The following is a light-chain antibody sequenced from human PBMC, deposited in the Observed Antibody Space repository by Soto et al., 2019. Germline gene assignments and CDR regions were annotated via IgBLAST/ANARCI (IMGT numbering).Light chain of an antibody. V-gene: IGKV3-20*01. CDR2: GAS. J-gene: IGKJ5*01. Sequence: EIVLTQSPGTLSLSPGERATLSCRASQNVGSNYLAWYQQKPGQAPRILIFGASGRATGIPDRFSGSGSATDFTLTISRLEPEDFALYYCQQYGSSPITFGQGTRLEIK. CDR1: QNVGSNY. CDR3: QQYGSSPIT.